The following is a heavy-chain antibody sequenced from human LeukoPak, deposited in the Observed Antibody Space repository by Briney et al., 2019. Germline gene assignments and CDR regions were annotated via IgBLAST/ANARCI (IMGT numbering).Heavy chain of an antibody. CDR1: GGSISSYS. Sequence: SETLSLTCTVSGGSISSYSWSWIRQPPGKGLEWIGYIYTSGSTNYNPSLKSRVTISVDTSKNQFPLKLSSVTAADTAVYYCARQPLAALYYFDYWGQGTLVTVSS. J-gene: IGHJ4*02. V-gene: IGHV4-4*09. D-gene: IGHD6-25*01. CDR3: ARQPLAALYYFDY. CDR2: IYTSGST.